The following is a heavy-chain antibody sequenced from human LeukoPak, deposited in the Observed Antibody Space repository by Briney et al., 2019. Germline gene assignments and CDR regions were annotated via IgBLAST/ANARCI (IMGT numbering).Heavy chain of an antibody. CDR2: ISSSGSTI. Sequence: GGSLRLSCAASGFTFSSYEMNWVRQAPGKGLEWVSYISSSGSTIYYADSVKGRFTISRDNAKNSLYLQMNSLRAEDTAVYYCARDRNYYYYMDVWGKGTTVTVSS. J-gene: IGHJ6*03. D-gene: IGHD1-14*01. CDR1: GFTFSSYE. CDR3: ARDRNYYYYMDV. V-gene: IGHV3-48*03.